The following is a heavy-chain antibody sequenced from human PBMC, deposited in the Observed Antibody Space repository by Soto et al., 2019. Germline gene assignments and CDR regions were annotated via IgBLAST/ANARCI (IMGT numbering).Heavy chain of an antibody. CDR2: ISAYNGNT. Sequence: ASVKVSCKASGYTFSSYGINWVRQAPGQGLEWMGWISAYNGNTNYAQKLQGRISMTTDTSTSTAYMELRSLKSDDTAVYYCAHHNWNDVGNAFDIWGQGTMVTVSS. J-gene: IGHJ3*02. CDR3: AHHNWNDVGNAFDI. CDR1: GYTFSSYG. V-gene: IGHV1-18*01. D-gene: IGHD1-1*01.